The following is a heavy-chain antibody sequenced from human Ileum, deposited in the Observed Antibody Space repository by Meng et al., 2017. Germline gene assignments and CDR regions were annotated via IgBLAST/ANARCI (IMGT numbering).Heavy chain of an antibody. CDR1: GGSIISYY. V-gene: IGHV4-4*07. CDR3: ARDVVPTVTYYYNWFDP. J-gene: IGHJ5*02. D-gene: IGHD4-17*01. CDR2: IYTSGST. Sequence: QVQRPESGPGLVKPYETLSRTCTVSGGSIISYYWSWIRQPAGKGLEWIGRIYTSGSTNYNPSLKSRVTMSVDTSKNQFSLKLSSVTAADTAVYYCARDVVPTVTYYYNWFDPWGQGTLVTVSS.